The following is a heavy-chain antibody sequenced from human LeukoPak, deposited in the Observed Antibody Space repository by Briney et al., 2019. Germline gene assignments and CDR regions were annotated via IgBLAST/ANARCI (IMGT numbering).Heavy chain of an antibody. CDR2: IYYSGST. J-gene: IGHJ4*02. D-gene: IGHD6-13*01. V-gene: IGHV4-59*01. CDR1: GSSISSYY. Sequence: SETLSLTCTVSGSSISSYYWSWIRQPPGKGLEWIGYIYYSGSTNYNPSLKSRVTISVDTSKNQFSLRLSSVTAADTALYYCARVTGYMVEDYFDYWGQGTLVTVSS. CDR3: ARVTGYMVEDYFDY.